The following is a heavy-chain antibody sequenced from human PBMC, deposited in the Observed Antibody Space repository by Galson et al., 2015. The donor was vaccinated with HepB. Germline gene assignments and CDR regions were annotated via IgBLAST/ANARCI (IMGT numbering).Heavy chain of an antibody. CDR1: GFTFSSYW. V-gene: IGHV3-74*01. Sequence: SLRLSCAASGFTFSSYWMHWVRQAPGKGLVWVSRINSDGSSTSYADSVKGRFTISRDNAKNTLYLQMNSLRAEDTAVYYCARGGPDYGDYVLDAFDIWGQGTMVTVSS. CDR2: INSDGSST. CDR3: ARGGPDYGDYVLDAFDI. J-gene: IGHJ3*02. D-gene: IGHD4-17*01.